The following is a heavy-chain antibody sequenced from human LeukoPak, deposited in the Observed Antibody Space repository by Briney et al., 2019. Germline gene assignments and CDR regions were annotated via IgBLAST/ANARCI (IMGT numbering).Heavy chain of an antibody. CDR3: GILAGQLAFDY. Sequence: PSETLSLTCALYAGSFSGYYWSWIRQPPGKGLEWIGEINHSGSTSYNPSLKSRVTISVDTSKNQFSLKLSSVTAADTAVYYCGILAGQLAFDYWGQGTLVTVSS. J-gene: IGHJ4*02. V-gene: IGHV4-34*01. D-gene: IGHD3-16*01. CDR2: INHSGST. CDR1: AGSFSGYY.